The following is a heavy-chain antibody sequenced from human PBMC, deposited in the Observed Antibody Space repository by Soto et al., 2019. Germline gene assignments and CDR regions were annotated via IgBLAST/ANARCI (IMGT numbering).Heavy chain of an antibody. Sequence: GGSLRLSCVASGFTFNSHAMNWVRQAPGKGLEWVSTISGSGATTNYADSVKGRCTISKDDSRNTVHLQMNSLRAEDTAVYYCAKSVPAHMTTPNWFDPWGQGTLVTVSS. CDR2: ISGSGATT. J-gene: IGHJ5*02. CDR1: GFTFNSHA. V-gene: IGHV3-23*01. CDR3: AKSVPAHMTTPNWFDP. D-gene: IGHD2-2*01.